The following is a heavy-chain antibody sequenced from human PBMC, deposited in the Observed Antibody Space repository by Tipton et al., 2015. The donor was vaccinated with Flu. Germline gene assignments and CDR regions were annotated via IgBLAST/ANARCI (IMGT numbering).Heavy chain of an antibody. CDR1: GGSISSSSYY. J-gene: IGHJ4*02. CDR3: ARVSRGDYVRVDY. D-gene: IGHD4-17*01. Sequence: LRLSCTVSGGSISSSSYYWGWIRQPPGKGLEWIGSIYYSGSTYYNPSLKSRVTISVDTSKNQFSLKLSSVTAADTAVNYCARVSRGDYVRVDYWGQGTLVTVPS. V-gene: IGHV4-39*07. CDR2: IYYSGST.